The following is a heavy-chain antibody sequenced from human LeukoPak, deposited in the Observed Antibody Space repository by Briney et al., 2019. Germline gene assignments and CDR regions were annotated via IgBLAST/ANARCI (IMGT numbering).Heavy chain of an antibody. CDR1: GFTFSSYE. CDR2: ISSSGNSI. J-gene: IGHJ4*02. D-gene: IGHD6-19*01. CDR3: SRRRLADY. Sequence: GGSLRLSCAASGFTFSSYEMNWVRQAPGKGLEWVSYISSSGNSILYADSVRGRFTISRDDAKNSLYLQMNSLRVEDTAVYYCSRRRLADYWGQGTLVTVSS. V-gene: IGHV3-48*03.